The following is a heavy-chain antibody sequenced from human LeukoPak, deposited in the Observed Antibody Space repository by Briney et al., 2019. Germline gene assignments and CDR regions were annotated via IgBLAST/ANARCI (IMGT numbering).Heavy chain of an antibody. CDR2: IKHDGSDN. CDR1: GFTFSNYW. Sequence: GGSLRLSCSVSGFTFSNYWMNWGRQSQGKGREWVAIIKHDGSDNYCVDSVKGRFTISRDNAKNSLYLQMSSLRAEDTAVYYCARGGHRQIEFWGQGTLVTVSS. V-gene: IGHV3-7*01. CDR3: ARGGHRQIEF. J-gene: IGHJ4*02. D-gene: IGHD3-10*01.